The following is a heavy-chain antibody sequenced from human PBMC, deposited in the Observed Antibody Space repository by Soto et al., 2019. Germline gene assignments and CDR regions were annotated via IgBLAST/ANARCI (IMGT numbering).Heavy chain of an antibody. CDR3: ARLIDGYPGY. J-gene: IGHJ4*02. Sequence: GESLKISCKASGYTFTSQWIGWVRQKPGKGLEWMGLIFPGDSDTRYSPSFQGQVTISADKSISTAFLQWSSLKASDTAMYYCARLIDGYPGYWGQGTLVTVSS. V-gene: IGHV5-51*01. D-gene: IGHD5-12*01. CDR2: IFPGDSDT. CDR1: GYTFTSQW.